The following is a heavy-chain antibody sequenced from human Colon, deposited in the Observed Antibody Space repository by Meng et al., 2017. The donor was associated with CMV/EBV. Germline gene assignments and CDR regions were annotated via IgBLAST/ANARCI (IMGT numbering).Heavy chain of an antibody. CDR1: A. Sequence: AVMGFSRTRAKGLEWHSTTSSSGDRTYYADSVKGRFTISRDNSKNTLYLEINTLRAEDTAVYYCAMAISDYNFWSGYYSTNVYFDSWGQGTLVTVSS. V-gene: IGHV3-23*01. J-gene: IGHJ4*02. CDR3: AMAISDYNFWSGYYSTNVYFDS. CDR2: TSSSGDRT. D-gene: IGHD3-3*01.